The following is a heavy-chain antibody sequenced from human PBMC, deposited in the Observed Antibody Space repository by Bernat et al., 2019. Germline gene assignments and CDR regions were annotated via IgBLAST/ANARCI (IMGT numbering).Heavy chain of an antibody. J-gene: IGHJ5*02. CDR3: ARMGNTYGQYNWFGP. CDR2: IKQDGSEK. D-gene: IGHD2-8*01. V-gene: IGHV3-7*03. CDR1: GFTFDIYW. Sequence: EVQLVESGGGLVQPGGSLRLSCAASGFTFDIYWMSWVRQAPGKGLEWVANIKQDGSEKHYVDSVKGRFTISRDNAKNLVYLQMNSLRGEDTAVYYCARMGNTYGQYNWFGPWGQGTLVTVAS.